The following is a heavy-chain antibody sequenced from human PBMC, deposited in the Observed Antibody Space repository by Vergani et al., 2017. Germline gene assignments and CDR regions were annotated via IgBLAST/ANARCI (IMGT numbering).Heavy chain of an antibody. CDR2: VSTGTKSQ. J-gene: IGHJ4*02. CDR1: GFDFSSYI. Sequence: QLVESGGGWVQPGGSLRLSCVVSGFDFSSYIMNWVRQAPGKGLEWVSFVSTGTKSQSYAESVKGRFTISRDNAKNSLYLQMNSLRAEDTAVYYCARDLSFSGGRFYFDYWGQGTLVTVSS. D-gene: IGHD3-16*01. V-gene: IGHV3-48*04. CDR3: ARDLSFSGGRFYFDY.